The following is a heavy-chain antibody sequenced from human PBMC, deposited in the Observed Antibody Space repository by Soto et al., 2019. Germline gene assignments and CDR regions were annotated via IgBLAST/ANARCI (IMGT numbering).Heavy chain of an antibody. CDR3: ARDSLGVDAYHAFDI. V-gene: IGHV1-69*06. J-gene: IGHJ3*02. D-gene: IGHD5-12*01. CDR2: IIPIFGTA. Sequence: SAVKVCCKASGGTFSSYAISWVRQAPGQGLEWMGGIIPIFGTANYAQKFQGRVTITADKSTSTAYMELSSLRSEDTAVYYCARDSLGVDAYHAFDIWCQGTMVTLS. CDR1: GGTFSSYA.